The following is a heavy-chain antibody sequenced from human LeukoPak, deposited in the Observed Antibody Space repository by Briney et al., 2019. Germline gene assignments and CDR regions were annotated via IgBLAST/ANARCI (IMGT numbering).Heavy chain of an antibody. CDR2: ISAYNGNT. CDR1: GYTFTSYG. D-gene: IGHD3-3*01. Sequence: ASVKVSCKASGYTFTSYGISWVRQAPGQGLEWMGWISAYNGNTNYAQKLQGRVTMTTDTSTSTAYMELRSLRSDDTAVYYCAREDGTYDCWSGYQYYFDYWGQGTLVTVSS. CDR3: AREDGTYDCWSGYQYYFDY. V-gene: IGHV1-18*01. J-gene: IGHJ4*02.